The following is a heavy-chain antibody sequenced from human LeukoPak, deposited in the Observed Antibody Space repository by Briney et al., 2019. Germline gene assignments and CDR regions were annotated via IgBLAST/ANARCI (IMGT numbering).Heavy chain of an antibody. V-gene: IGHV3-23*01. CDR3: ARNSNYDSSGYLAY. D-gene: IGHD3-22*01. Sequence: GGSLRLSCAASGFTFTNYALSWVRQAPGRGLEWVSAISGSGGSTHYADSVKGRCTISRDNSRETLYVQMNSLRADDTAVYYCARNSNYDSSGYLAYWGQGTLVTVSS. CDR2: ISGSGGST. CDR1: GFTFTNYA. J-gene: IGHJ4*02.